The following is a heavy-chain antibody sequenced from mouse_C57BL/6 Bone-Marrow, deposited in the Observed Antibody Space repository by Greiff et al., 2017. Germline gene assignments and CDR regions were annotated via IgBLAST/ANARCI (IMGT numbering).Heavy chain of an antibody. CDR3: AREGNYDYDDAMDY. V-gene: IGHV1-64*01. CDR1: GYTFTGYW. D-gene: IGHD2-4*01. CDR2: IHPNSGST. J-gene: IGHJ4*01. Sequence: VQLQQPGAELVTPGASVKLSCKASGYTFTGYWMHWVKQRPGQGLEWIGMIHPNSGSTNYNEKFKSKATLTVDKSSSTAYMQLSSLTSEDSAVYYCAREGNYDYDDAMDYWGQGTSVTVSS.